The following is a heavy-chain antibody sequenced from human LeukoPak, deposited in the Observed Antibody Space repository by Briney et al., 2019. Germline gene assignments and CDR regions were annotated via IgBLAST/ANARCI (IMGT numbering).Heavy chain of an antibody. J-gene: IGHJ1*01. CDR1: GFTLSNYG. CDR3: ARDEGDSSGYYPGL. V-gene: IGHV3-33*01. CDR2: IWHDGSRK. D-gene: IGHD3-22*01. Sequence: PGRSLRLSCAASGFTLSNYGMHWVRQAPGKGLEWVAAIWHDGSRKYYAESVKGRFTISRDNARNTVYVQMDSLRAEDTAVYYCARDEGDSSGYYPGLWGQGTLVTVFS.